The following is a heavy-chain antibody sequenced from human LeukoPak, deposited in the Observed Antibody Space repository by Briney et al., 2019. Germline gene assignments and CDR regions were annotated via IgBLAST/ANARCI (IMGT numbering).Heavy chain of an antibody. J-gene: IGHJ4*02. D-gene: IGHD4-17*01. CDR1: GFTFNKFW. CDR3: ARDSVTRGFDY. V-gene: IGHV3-7*01. Sequence: GGSLRLSCAASGFTFNKFWMSWVRQAPGKGLEWVANIKHDGSEKNYVDSVKGRFTISRDNAENSVSLQMNSPRAEDTAVYYCARDSVTRGFDYWGQGTLVTVSS. CDR2: IKHDGSEK.